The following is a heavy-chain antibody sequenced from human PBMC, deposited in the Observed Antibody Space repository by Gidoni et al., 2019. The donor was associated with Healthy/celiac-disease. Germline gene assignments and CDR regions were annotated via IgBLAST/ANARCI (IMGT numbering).Heavy chain of an antibody. J-gene: IGHJ6*02. D-gene: IGHD6-19*01. Sequence: QVQLVESGGGVVQPGRSLRLSCAASGFTFSSYAMHWVRQAPGKGLEWVAVISYDGSNKYYADSVKGRFTISRDNSKNTLYLQMNSLRAEDTAVYYCARDKGWVDVVAGPSDYGMDVWGQGTTVTVSS. CDR1: GFTFSSYA. CDR2: ISYDGSNK. V-gene: IGHV3-30-3*01. CDR3: ARDKGWVDVVAGPSDYGMDV.